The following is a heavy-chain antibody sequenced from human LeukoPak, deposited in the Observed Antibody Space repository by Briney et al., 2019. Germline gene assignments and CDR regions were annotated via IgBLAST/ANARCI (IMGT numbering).Heavy chain of an antibody. J-gene: IGHJ4*02. CDR1: GGSISPYY. V-gene: IGHV4-4*08. Sequence: SETLSLTCTVSGGSISPYYWSWIRLPPGKGLEWIGYIYYTGITDYNPSLKSRLTISVDTSKNQFSLKLSSVTAADTAVYYCARDPDGDYERSDYWGQGTLVTVSS. CDR3: ARDPDGDYERSDY. CDR2: IYYTGIT. D-gene: IGHD4-17*01.